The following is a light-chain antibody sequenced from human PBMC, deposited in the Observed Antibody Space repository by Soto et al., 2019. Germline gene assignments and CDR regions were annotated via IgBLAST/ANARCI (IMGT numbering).Light chain of an antibody. CDR2: EVS. V-gene: IGLV2-23*02. Sequence: LTQPASVSGSPGQSITISCTGTSSDVGSYNLVSWYQQHPGKAPKLMIYEVSKRPSGVSNRFSGSKSGNTASLTISGLQAEEEADYYCCSYAGSSTFFYVFGTGPKVTVL. J-gene: IGLJ1*01. CDR3: CSYAGSSTFFYV. CDR1: SSDVGSYNL.